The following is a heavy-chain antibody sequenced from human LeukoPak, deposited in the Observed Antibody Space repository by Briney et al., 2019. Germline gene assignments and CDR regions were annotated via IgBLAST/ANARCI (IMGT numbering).Heavy chain of an antibody. CDR3: ARRPGYCPNGVCYKRNWFDP. CDR1: GGSFSGYY. D-gene: IGHD2-8*01. Sequence: SETLSLTCAVYGGSFSGYYWSWIRQPPGKGLEWIGEINHSGSTNYNPSLKSRVTISVDTSNNQFSLKLSSVTAADTAVYYCARRPGYCPNGVCYKRNWFDPWGQGTLVTVSS. V-gene: IGHV4-34*01. J-gene: IGHJ5*02. CDR2: INHSGST.